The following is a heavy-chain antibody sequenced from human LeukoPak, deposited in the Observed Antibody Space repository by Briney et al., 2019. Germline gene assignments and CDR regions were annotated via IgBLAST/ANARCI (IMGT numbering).Heavy chain of an antibody. CDR1: GFTFSSYE. J-gene: IGHJ4*02. Sequence: GGSLRLSCAASGFTFSSYEMNWVRQAPGKGLEWASYISSSGTTIYYADSVKGRFTISRDNAKNSLYLQMNSLRAEDTAVYYCAREVGPLDYWGQGTLVTVSS. D-gene: IGHD2-15*01. V-gene: IGHV3-48*03. CDR3: AREVGPLDY. CDR2: ISSSGTTI.